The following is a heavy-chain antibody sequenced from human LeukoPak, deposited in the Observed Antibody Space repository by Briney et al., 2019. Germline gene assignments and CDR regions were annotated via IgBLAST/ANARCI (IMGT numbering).Heavy chain of an antibody. CDR3: AKASLRYCGGCYYFDY. V-gene: IGHV3-23*01. D-gene: IGHD2-21*01. CDR2: ISGSGGST. J-gene: IGHJ4*02. Sequence: QPGGPLRLSCAASGFTFSSYAMSWVRQAPGKGLEWVPAISGSGGSTYYADSVKGRFTISRDNSKNTLYLQMNSLRAEDTAVYYCAKASLRYCGGCYYFDYWGQGTLVTVSS. CDR1: GFTFSSYA.